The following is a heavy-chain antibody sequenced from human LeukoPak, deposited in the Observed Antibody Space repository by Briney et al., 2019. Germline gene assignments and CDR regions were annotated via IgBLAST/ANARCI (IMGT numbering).Heavy chain of an antibody. CDR3: ARDGPLRVSFDY. Sequence: GGSLRLSCAASGFTFSSYAMSWVRQAPGKGLEWVAVISYDGSNKYYADSVKGRFTISRDNSKNTLYLQMNSLRAEDTAVYYCARDGPLRVSFDYWGQGTLVTVSS. J-gene: IGHJ4*02. CDR2: ISYDGSNK. CDR1: GFTFSSYA. D-gene: IGHD3/OR15-3a*01. V-gene: IGHV3-30-3*01.